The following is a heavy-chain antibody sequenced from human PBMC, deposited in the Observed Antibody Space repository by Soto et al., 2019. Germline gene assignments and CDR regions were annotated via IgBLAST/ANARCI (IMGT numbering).Heavy chain of an antibody. Sequence: SQTLSLTCTVSGGSISSYYWSWIRQPPGKGLEWIGYIYYSGSTNYNPSLKSRVTISVDTSKNQFSLKLSSVTAADTVVYYCARAQKDSGSYVEQNWFDPWGQGTLVTVSS. V-gene: IGHV4-59*01. CDR1: GGSISSYY. D-gene: IGHD1-26*01. CDR2: IYYSGST. CDR3: ARAQKDSGSYVEQNWFDP. J-gene: IGHJ5*02.